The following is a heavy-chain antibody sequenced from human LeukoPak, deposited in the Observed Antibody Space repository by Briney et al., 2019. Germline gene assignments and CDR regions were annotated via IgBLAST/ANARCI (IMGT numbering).Heavy chain of an antibody. Sequence: SETLSLTCAVYGGSFSGYYWSWIRQPPGKGLEWIGEINHSGSTNYNPSLKSRVTISVDTSKNQFSLKLSSVTAADTAVYYCARQSRRLLWFGELWSGMDVWGQGTTVTVSS. V-gene: IGHV4-34*01. CDR2: INHSGST. CDR1: GGSFSGYY. CDR3: ARQSRRLLWFGELWSGMDV. J-gene: IGHJ6*02. D-gene: IGHD3-10*01.